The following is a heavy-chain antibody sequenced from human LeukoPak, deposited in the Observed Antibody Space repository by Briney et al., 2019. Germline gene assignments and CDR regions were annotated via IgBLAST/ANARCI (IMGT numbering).Heavy chain of an antibody. CDR1: GGSMTNYY. J-gene: IGHJ6*03. CDR3: ARGLRYYYYYMDV. CDR2: ISASGTT. V-gene: IGHV4-4*09. Sequence: SETLSLTCTVSGGSMTNYYWNWIRQPPGKGLEWIGYISASGTTNYNPSLMSRVTISVDTSKNQFSLKLSSVTAADTAVYYCARGLRYYYYYMDVWGKGTTVTVSS.